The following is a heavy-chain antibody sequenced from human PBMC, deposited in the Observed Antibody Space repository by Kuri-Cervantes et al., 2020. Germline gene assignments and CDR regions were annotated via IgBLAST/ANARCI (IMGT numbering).Heavy chain of an antibody. J-gene: IGHJ3*02. V-gene: IGHV3-30*18. D-gene: IGHD3-22*01. CDR3: AKLCYDSSQVVAFDI. CDR2: ISYDGSNK. Sequence: GESLKISCAASGFTFSSYGMHWVRQAPGKGLEWVAVISYDGSNKYYADSVKGRFTISRDNSKNTLYLQMNSLRVEDTAVYYCAKLCYDSSQVVAFDIWGQGTMVTVSS. CDR1: GFTFSSYG.